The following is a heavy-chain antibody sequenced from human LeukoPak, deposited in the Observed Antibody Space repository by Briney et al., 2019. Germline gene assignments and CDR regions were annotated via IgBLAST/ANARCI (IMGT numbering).Heavy chain of an antibody. CDR2: IKSKTVGGTT. J-gene: IGHJ6*02. CDR3: TTGRVVTATIYYYYGMDV. V-gene: IGHV3-15*01. Sequence: PGGSLRLSCAASGFTFSNAWMSWVRQAPGKGLEWVGRIKSKTVGGTTDYAAPVKGRFTISRDDSKNTLYLQMNSLKTEDTAVYYCTTGRVVTATIYYYYGMDVWGQGTTVTVSS. CDR1: GFTFSNAW. D-gene: IGHD2-21*02.